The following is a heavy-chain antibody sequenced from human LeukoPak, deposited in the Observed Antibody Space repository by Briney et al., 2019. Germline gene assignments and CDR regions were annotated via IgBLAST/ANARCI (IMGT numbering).Heavy chain of an antibody. CDR1: AFTFSDYY. V-gene: IGHV3-11*03. Sequence: PGGSLRLSCAASAFTFSDYYMSWIRQAPGKGLEWVSYISSSSGYTNYADSVKGRFTISRDNAKNSLYLQMNSLRAEDTAVYYCARGYSGYDSDYWGQGTLVTVSS. J-gene: IGHJ4*02. CDR2: ISSSSGYT. CDR3: ARGYSGYDSDY. D-gene: IGHD5-12*01.